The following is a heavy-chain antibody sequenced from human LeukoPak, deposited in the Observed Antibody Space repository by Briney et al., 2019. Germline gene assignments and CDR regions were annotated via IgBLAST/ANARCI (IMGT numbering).Heavy chain of an antibody. CDR3: AKGPGYYYDSSGLLDY. CDR1: GFTFSSYG. J-gene: IGHJ4*02. CDR2: ISYDGSNK. Sequence: GGSLRLSCAASGFTFSSYGMHWVRQAPGKGLEWVAVISYDGSNKYYADSVKGRFTISRDNSKNTLYLQMNSLRAEDTAAYYCAKGPGYYYDSSGLLDYWGQGTLVTVSS. D-gene: IGHD3-22*01. V-gene: IGHV3-30*18.